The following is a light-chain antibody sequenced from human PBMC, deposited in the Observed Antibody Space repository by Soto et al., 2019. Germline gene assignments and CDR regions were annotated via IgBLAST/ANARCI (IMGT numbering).Light chain of an antibody. V-gene: IGLV2-14*01. J-gene: IGLJ1*01. Sequence: QSVLTQPASVSGSPGQSITISCTGTSSDVGGYNYVSWYQQHPGKAPKLMIYEVSNRPSGVSNRFSGSKSGNTASLTISGLQAEDGADYYCSSYTSSSSHYVFGTGTKVTVL. CDR3: SSYTSSSSHYV. CDR2: EVS. CDR1: SSDVGGYNY.